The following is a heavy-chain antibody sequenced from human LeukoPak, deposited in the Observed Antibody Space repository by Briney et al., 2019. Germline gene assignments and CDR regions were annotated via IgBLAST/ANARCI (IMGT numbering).Heavy chain of an antibody. CDR1: GGSFSVYY. CDR2: VNHSGST. CDR3: ARVGRGYHQNYFDY. J-gene: IGHJ4*02. Sequence: SETLSLTCAVSGGSFSVYYSSWICQPPGKGLEWIGEVNHSGSTNYNPSLTSRVTISVYTRKNHFSLKLCAVCAADTAVYYCARVGRGYHQNYFDYWGQGTLVTASS. V-gene: IGHV4-34*01. D-gene: IGHD3-16*02.